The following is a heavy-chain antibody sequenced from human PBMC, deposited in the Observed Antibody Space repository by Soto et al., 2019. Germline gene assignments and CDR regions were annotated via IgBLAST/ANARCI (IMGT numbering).Heavy chain of an antibody. CDR2: IIPIFGTA. CDR3: ARGYGSGSYEYYYYGMDV. Sequence: SMKLSCKSSGCTFSSYAISWVRQAPGQGLEWMGGIIPIFGTANYAQKFQGRVTITADESTSTAYMELSRLRSEDTAVYYCARGYGSGSYEYYYYGMDVWGQGTTVTVSS. CDR1: GCTFSSYA. D-gene: IGHD3-10*01. V-gene: IGHV1-69*13. J-gene: IGHJ6*02.